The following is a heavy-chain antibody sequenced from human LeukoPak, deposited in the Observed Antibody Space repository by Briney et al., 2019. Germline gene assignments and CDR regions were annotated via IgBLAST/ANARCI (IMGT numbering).Heavy chain of an antibody. CDR1: GYSFTNSW. Sequence: GESLKISCKGPGYSFTNSWIAWVRQMPGKGLEWMGIIYPGDSDTRYSPSFQGQVTISADKSISTAYLQWSSLKASDTAMYYCATHLGYCSSTSCYSYWGQGTLVTVSS. CDR3: ATHLGYCSSTSCYSY. D-gene: IGHD2-2*01. CDR2: IYPGDSDT. V-gene: IGHV5-51*01. J-gene: IGHJ4*02.